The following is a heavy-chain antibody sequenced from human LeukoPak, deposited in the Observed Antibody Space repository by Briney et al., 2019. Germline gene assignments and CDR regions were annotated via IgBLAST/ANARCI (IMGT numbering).Heavy chain of an antibody. CDR2: INPSGGST. CDR3: ATLDHYDILTGSTQAVK. CDR1: GYTFTSYY. J-gene: IGHJ4*02. D-gene: IGHD3-9*01. Sequence: ASVKVSCKASGYTFTSYYMHWVRQAPGQGLEWMGIINPSGGSTSYAQKFQGRVTMTRDTSTSTVYMELSSLRSEDTAVYYCATLDHYDILTGSTQAVKWGQGTLVTVSS. V-gene: IGHV1-46*01.